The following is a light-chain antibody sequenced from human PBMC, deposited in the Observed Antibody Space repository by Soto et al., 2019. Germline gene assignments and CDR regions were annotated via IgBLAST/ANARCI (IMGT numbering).Light chain of an antibody. CDR1: SGHSSYA. CDR3: QTWGTGIHV. J-gene: IGLJ1*01. V-gene: IGLV4-69*01. Sequence: QLVLTQSPSASASLGASVKLTCTLSSGHSSYAIAWHQQQPEKGPRYLMKLNSDGSHSKGDGIPDRFSGSSSGAERYLIISSLQSASEADYYCQTWGTGIHVFGTGTKLTVL. CDR2: LNSDGSH.